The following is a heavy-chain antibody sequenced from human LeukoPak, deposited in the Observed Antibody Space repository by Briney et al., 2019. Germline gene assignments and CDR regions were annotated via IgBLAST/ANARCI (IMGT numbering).Heavy chain of an antibody. CDR2: IYHSGST. CDR1: GGSISSGGYY. V-gene: IGHV4-30-2*01. J-gene: IGHJ4*02. CDR3: ARARGDIVVVPAAIGVVDY. Sequence: SETLSLTCTVSGGSISSGGYYWSWIRQPPGKGLEWIGYIYHSGSTYYNPSLKSRVTISVDRSKNQFSLKLSSVTAADTAVYYCARARGDIVVVPAAIGVVDYWGQGTLVTVSS. D-gene: IGHD2-2*01.